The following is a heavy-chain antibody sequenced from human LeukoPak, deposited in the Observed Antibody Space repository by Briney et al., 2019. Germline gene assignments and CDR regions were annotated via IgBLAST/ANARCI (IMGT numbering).Heavy chain of an antibody. J-gene: IGHJ6*03. CDR1: GGSFSGYS. Sequence: PSETLSLTRAVYGGSFSGYSWSWIRQPPGKGLEWIGEINQSGSTNYNPSLKSRVSTSADTSKNQFSLKLSSVTAADTAVYYCARGTRDFWSGSGSVGGGYYYMDVWGKGTTVTVSS. D-gene: IGHD3-3*01. V-gene: IGHV4-34*01. CDR3: ARGTRDFWSGSGSVGGGYYYMDV. CDR2: INQSGST.